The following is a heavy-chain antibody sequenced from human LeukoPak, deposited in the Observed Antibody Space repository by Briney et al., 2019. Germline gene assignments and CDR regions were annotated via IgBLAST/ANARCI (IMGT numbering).Heavy chain of an antibody. V-gene: IGHV1-2*02. CDR2: INPNSGGT. D-gene: IGHD1-26*01. CDR1: GYTFPDYY. Sequence: ASVKVSCKASGYTFPDYYIHWVRQAPGQGLEWMGWINPNSGGTNYAQKFQGRVTMTRDTSVSTAYMNLSRLRSDDTAFYYCARATSGSYYFDYWGQGTLVTVSS. J-gene: IGHJ4*02. CDR3: ARATSGSYYFDY.